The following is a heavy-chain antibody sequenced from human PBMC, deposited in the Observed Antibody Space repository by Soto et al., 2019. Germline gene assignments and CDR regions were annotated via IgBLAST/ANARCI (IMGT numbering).Heavy chain of an antibody. D-gene: IGHD1-7*01. V-gene: IGHV4-59*08. CDR3: ARHREVMTGTIVLYYYYMDV. CDR2: IYYSGST. Sequence: PSETLSLTCTVSGGSISSYYWSWIRQPPGKGLEWIGYIYYSGSTNYNPSLKSRVTISVDTSKNQFSLKLSSVTAADTAVYYCARHREVMTGTIVLYYYYMDVWGKGTTVTVSS. CDR1: GGSISSYY. J-gene: IGHJ6*03.